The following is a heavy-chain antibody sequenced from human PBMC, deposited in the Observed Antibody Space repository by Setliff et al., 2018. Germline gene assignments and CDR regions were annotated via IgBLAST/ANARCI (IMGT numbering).Heavy chain of an antibody. Sequence: ASVKVSCKASGYTFTGYYIHWVRQAPGQGLEWMGWINPNSGGTNCAQKFQGWVTMTRDTSISTAYMELSRLRSDDTAVYYCATGSPDSYGLGYYYYYMDVWGKGTTVTVSS. CDR1: GYTFTGYY. CDR2: INPNSGGT. J-gene: IGHJ6*03. V-gene: IGHV1-2*04. D-gene: IGHD5-18*01. CDR3: ATGSPDSYGLGYYYYYMDV.